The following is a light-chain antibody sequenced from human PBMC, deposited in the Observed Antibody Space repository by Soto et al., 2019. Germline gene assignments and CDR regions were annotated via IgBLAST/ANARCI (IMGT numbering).Light chain of an antibody. J-gene: IGKJ5*01. Sequence: DIQMTQSPSTLSASVGDRVTITCRASQSISSWLAWYQQKPGKAPKLLIYDASSLESGVPSRFSGSGSGTEFTLTINSLQPEDFATYYCQQAYSFPITFGQGTRLDI. CDR1: QSISSW. V-gene: IGKV1-5*01. CDR3: QQAYSFPIT. CDR2: DAS.